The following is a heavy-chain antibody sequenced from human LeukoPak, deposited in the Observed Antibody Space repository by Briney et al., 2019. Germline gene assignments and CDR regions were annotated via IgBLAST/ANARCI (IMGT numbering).Heavy chain of an antibody. Sequence: GASVKVSCKASGGTFSSYAISWVRQAPGQGLEWMGGIIPIFGTANYAQKFQGRVTITTDECTSTAYMELSSLRSEDTAVYYCAVGRRASTGADYWGQGTLVTVSS. CDR1: GGTFSSYA. D-gene: IGHD1-26*01. CDR3: AVGRRASTGADY. V-gene: IGHV1-69*05. J-gene: IGHJ4*02. CDR2: IIPIFGTA.